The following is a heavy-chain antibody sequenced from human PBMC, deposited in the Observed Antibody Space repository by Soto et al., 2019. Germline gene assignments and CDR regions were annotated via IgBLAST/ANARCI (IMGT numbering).Heavy chain of an antibody. J-gene: IGHJ4*02. CDR3: ASLISSGSYFDY. CDR2: IYYSGST. D-gene: IGHD1-26*01. V-gene: IGHV4-59*08. Sequence: PSETLSLTCTVSGGSISSYYWSWIRQPPGKGLEWIGYIYYSGSTNYNPSLKSRVTISVDTSKNQFSLKLSSVTAADTAVYYCASLISSGSYFDYWGQGTLVTVSS. CDR1: GGSISSYY.